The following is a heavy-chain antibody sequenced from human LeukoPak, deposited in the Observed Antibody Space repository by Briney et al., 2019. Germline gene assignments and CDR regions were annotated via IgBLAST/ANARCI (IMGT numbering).Heavy chain of an antibody. J-gene: IGHJ5*02. Sequence: GGSLRLSCAASEFIFSSYWMSWVRQAPGKGLEWVANIKQDGSEKYYVDSVKARFTISRDNAKNTLNLQMNSLRAEDTAVYYCARDLGQYYDTSDNWFDPWGQGTLVTVSS. V-gene: IGHV3-7*01. CDR2: IKQDGSEK. CDR3: ARDLGQYYDTSDNWFDP. D-gene: IGHD3-22*01. CDR1: EFIFSSYW.